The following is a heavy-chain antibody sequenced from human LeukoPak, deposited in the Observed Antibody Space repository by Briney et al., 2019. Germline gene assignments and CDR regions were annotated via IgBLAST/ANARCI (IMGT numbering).Heavy chain of an antibody. V-gene: IGHV3-48*03. Sequence: GGSLRLSCAAAGFTFSSYEMHWVRQAPGKGLEWVSYSSNSDSTIYYADSVKGRFTISRDNGKNSLYLQMNSLRAEDTAVYYCVREGDYYFDYWGQGTLVTVSS. CDR2: SSNSDSTI. D-gene: IGHD1-26*01. CDR3: VREGDYYFDY. J-gene: IGHJ4*02. CDR1: GFTFSSYE.